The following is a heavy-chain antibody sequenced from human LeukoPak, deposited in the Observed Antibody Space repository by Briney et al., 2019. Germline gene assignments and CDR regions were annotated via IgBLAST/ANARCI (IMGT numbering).Heavy chain of an antibody. J-gene: IGHJ1*01. V-gene: IGHV3-74*01. CDR3: ARXXXXXSRXXXX. CDR1: GFTFSSYW. Sequence: GGSLRRSCAASGFTFSSYWMHWVRQTPGKGLVWLSRINSDGSSTNYADSVKGRFTISRANANSTICLQMTRLTAAETAVYYCARXXXXXSRXXXXXGQXALVSVSS. CDR2: INSDGSST.